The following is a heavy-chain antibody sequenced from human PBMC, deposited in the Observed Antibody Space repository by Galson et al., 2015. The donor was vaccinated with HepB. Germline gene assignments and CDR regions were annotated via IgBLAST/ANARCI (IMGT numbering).Heavy chain of an antibody. CDR2: INTNTGNP. V-gene: IGHV7-4-1*02. CDR1: GYTFTSYA. J-gene: IGHJ4*02. D-gene: IGHD3-3*01. CDR3: ARGPITIFRVVTNPFDY. Sequence: SVKVSCKASGYTFTSYAMNWVRQAPGQGLEWMGWINTNTGNPTYAQGFTGRFVFSLDTSVSTAYLQISGLKAEDTAVYYCARGPITIFRVVTNPFDYWGQGTLVTVSS.